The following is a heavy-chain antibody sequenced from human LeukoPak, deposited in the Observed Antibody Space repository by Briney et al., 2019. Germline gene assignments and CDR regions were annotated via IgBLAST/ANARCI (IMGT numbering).Heavy chain of an antibody. CDR1: GFTFNNYG. J-gene: IGHJ6*03. D-gene: IGHD3/OR15-3a*01. Sequence: TGGSLRLSCAASGFTFNNYGMHWVRQAPGKGLEWVAVISYDGSNQYYADSAKGRFTISRDNSKNTLYLQMNSLKFEDTAVYYCARTHGLRDYYYYMDVWGKGTTVTVSS. V-gene: IGHV3-30*03. CDR3: ARTHGLRDYYYYMDV. CDR2: ISYDGSNQ.